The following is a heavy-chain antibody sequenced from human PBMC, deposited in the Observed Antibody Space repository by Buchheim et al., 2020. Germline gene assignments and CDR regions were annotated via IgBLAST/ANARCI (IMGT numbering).Heavy chain of an antibody. CDR3: ARRLVPGVMSVSAMDV. CDR2: ISSDGRNQ. J-gene: IGHJ6*02. V-gene: IGHV3-30*04. Sequence: QVQLVESGGGVVQPGESLRLSCAASEFTFSVYSMHWIRQAPGKGLEWVAVISSDGRNQNSADSVKGRFTISRDNSRTTLYLQMNSLRAEDTAVYYCARRLVPGVMSVSAMDVWGQGTT. CDR1: EFTFSVYS. D-gene: IGHD2-2*01.